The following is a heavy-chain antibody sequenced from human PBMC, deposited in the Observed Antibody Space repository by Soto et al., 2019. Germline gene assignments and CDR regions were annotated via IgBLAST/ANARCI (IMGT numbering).Heavy chain of an antibody. CDR1: GGSFSGYY. CDR2: INHSGST. V-gene: IGHV4-34*01. Sequence: QVQLQQWGAGLLKPSETLSLTCAVYGGSFSGYYWSWIRQPPGKGLEWIGEINHSGSTNYNPSLKGRTTIAVDTFKNQFSLKLRSVTAADTAVYYCAREKPYSSSWYHDYWGQGTLVTVSS. J-gene: IGHJ4*02. CDR3: AREKPYSSSWYHDY. D-gene: IGHD6-13*01.